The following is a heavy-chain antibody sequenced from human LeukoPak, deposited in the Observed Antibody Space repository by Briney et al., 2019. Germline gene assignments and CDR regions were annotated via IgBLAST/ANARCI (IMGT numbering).Heavy chain of an antibody. CDR3: ARVVGSSGWYRGDYYYGMDV. D-gene: IGHD6-19*01. CDR2: FDPEDGET. V-gene: IGHV1-24*01. J-gene: IGHJ6*02. Sequence: ASVKVSCKVSGYTLTELSMHWVRQAPGKGLERMGGFDPEDGETIYAQKFQGRVTMTRDTSTSTVYMELSSLRSEDTAVYYCARVVGSSGWYRGDYYYGMDVWGQGTTVTVSS. CDR1: GYTLTELS.